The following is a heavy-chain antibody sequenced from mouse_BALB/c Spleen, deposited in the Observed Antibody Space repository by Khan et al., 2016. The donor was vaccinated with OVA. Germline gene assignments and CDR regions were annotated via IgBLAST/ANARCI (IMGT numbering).Heavy chain of an antibody. V-gene: IGHV5-17*02. D-gene: IGHD1-1*01. Sequence: DVHLVESGGGLVQPGGSRKLSCAASGFTFSSYGMHWVRQAPEKGLEWVAYISGDSSTIYYADTVKGRFTIYRDNPKHTLFLQMTSLMSEDTAMYYCATSYYYGYYFDYWGPGTTLTVSS. CDR2: ISGDSSTI. J-gene: IGHJ2*01. CDR3: ATSYYYGYYFDY. CDR1: GFTFSSYG.